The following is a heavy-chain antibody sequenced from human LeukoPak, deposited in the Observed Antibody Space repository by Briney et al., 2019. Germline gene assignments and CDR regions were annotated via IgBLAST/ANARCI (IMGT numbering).Heavy chain of an antibody. Sequence: SETLSLTCTVSGGSISSGSYYWSWIRQPAGKGLEWIGRIYTSGSTNYNPSLKSRVTISVDTSKNQFSLKLSSVTAADTAVYYCARIVGAPRHYYYMDVWGKGTTVTISS. CDR1: GGSISSGSYY. CDR2: IYTSGST. V-gene: IGHV4-61*02. CDR3: ARIVGAPRHYYYMDV. D-gene: IGHD1-26*01. J-gene: IGHJ6*03.